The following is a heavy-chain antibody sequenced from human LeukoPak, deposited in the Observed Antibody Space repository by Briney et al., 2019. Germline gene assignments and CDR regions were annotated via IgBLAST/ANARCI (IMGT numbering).Heavy chain of an antibody. V-gene: IGHV3-74*01. J-gene: IGHJ4*02. Sequence: PGGSLRLSCSASGFTFSTYWMHWVRQAPGKGLVWVSRINTDGSIRSSADSVKGRLTISRDNAKNTVYLQMNSLRVEDTAVYYCAREDGYCSGGSCYSEGSFDYWGQGTLVTVSS. D-gene: IGHD2-15*01. CDR2: INTDGSIR. CDR1: GFTFSTYW. CDR3: AREDGYCSGGSCYSEGSFDY.